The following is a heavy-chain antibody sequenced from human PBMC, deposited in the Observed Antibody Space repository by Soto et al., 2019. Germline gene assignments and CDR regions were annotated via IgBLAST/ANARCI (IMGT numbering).Heavy chain of an antibody. J-gene: IGHJ3*02. V-gene: IGHV4-39*01. CDR1: GGSISSDIYY. D-gene: IGHD3-10*01. CDR2: IYYSGNT. Sequence: QLQLQESGPGLVKPSETLSLTCTVSGGSISSDIYYWGWIRQPPGKGLEWIGTIYYSGNTYYNPSLRSRGTISVDTSKNQFSLRLTSVTAADTAVYYCAKHTDFGSGSSWLGSDNMDTDAFDIWGQGTMVTVS. CDR3: AKHTDFGSGSSWLGSDNMDTDAFDI.